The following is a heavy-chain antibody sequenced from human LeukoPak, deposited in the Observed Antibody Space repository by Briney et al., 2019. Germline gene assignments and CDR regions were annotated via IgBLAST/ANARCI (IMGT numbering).Heavy chain of an antibody. CDR1: GFTFDDYA. J-gene: IGHJ4*02. V-gene: IGHV3-9*01. CDR3: AKDYYSSTFGGFDY. D-gene: IGHD2-2*01. CDR2: ISWNSNSI. Sequence: PGGSLRLSCAASGFTFDDYAMHWVRQAPGKGLEWVSGISWNSNSIGYADSVKGRFTISRDNAKNSLYLQMNSLRPEDTALYYCAKDYYSSTFGGFDYWGQGTLVTVSS.